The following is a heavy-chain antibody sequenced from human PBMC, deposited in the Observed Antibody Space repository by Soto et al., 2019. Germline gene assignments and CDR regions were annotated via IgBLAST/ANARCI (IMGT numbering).Heavy chain of an antibody. V-gene: IGHV3-72*01. J-gene: IGHJ4*02. CDR1: GFIFHEHD. CDR3: TRVYNNGWYFDS. Sequence: GGSLRLSCAASGFIFHEHDMHWVRQAPGKGLEWVGRSRNKAYSYITEYDASVKGRFTISRDDSRNSMYLQMNGLKTEDTAVYFCTRVYNNGWYFDSWGQGALVTVSS. CDR2: SRNKAYSYIT. D-gene: IGHD6-19*01.